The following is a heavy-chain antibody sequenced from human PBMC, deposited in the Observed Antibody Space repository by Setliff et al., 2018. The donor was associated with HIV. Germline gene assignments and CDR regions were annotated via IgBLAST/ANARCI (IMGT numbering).Heavy chain of an antibody. CDR3: AKGCGGDLPYYYYYMDV. Sequence: GGSLRLSCVASGCRFRGHAMNWVRQAPGKGLEWVSVISGNGGSTYYADSVKGRFTISRDNSKNTLYLQINSLRAEDTAVYYCAKGCGGDLPYYYYYMDVWGKGTTVTVSS. J-gene: IGHJ6*03. CDR1: GCRFRGHA. D-gene: IGHD2-21*02. V-gene: IGHV3-23*01. CDR2: ISGNGGST.